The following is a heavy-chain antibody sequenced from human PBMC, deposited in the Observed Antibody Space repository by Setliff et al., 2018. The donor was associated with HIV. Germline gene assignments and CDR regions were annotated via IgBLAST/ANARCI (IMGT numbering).Heavy chain of an antibody. V-gene: IGHV4-39*01. CDR3: ARRGHYDYVWGSLYYFDY. CDR2: IYYSGST. CDR1: GDSTSSSSSY. D-gene: IGHD3-16*01. J-gene: IGHJ4*02. Sequence: SETLSLTCTVSGDSTSSSSSYWGWIRQPPGKGLEWIGSIYYSGSTYYNPSLKSRVTISVDTSKNQFSLKLSSVTAADTAVYYCARRGHYDYVWGSLYYFDYWGQGTLVTVSS.